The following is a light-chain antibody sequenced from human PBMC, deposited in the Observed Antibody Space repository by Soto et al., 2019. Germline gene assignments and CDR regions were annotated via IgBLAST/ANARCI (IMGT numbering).Light chain of an antibody. CDR2: GAS. V-gene: IGKV1-5*03. Sequence: DIQMTQSPSTLSASVGDRVTITCRASQTINNWLAWYQQKPGKAPKLLMYGASTLESGVPPRFSGSGSGTEFTLTISSLQPDDFATYYCQQYNSYSPWTFGQGTRVDIK. J-gene: IGKJ1*01. CDR3: QQYNSYSPWT. CDR1: QTINNW.